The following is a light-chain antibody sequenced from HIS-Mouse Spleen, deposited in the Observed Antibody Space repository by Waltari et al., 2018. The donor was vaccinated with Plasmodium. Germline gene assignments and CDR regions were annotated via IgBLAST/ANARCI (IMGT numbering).Light chain of an antibody. V-gene: IGKV3-15*01. CDR3: QQYNNWSFT. CDR2: GAS. Sequence: EIVMTQSPATLSVSPGERATLSCRASQSVSSNLAWYQQKPGQAPRLLIYGASTRATGIPARFSVSGSGTEFTLTISSLQSEDFGVYYCQQYNNWSFTFGPGTKVDIK. J-gene: IGKJ3*01. CDR1: QSVSSN.